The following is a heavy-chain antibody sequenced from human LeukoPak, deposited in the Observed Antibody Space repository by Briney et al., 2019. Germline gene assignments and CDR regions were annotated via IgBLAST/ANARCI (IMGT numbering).Heavy chain of an antibody. CDR3: ASMVATENYYYYMDV. Sequence: PSETLSLTCSVSNYSISSGYYWGWIRQPPGKGLEWIGSIYYSGSTNYNPSLKSRVTISVDTSKNQFSLKLSSVTAADTAVYYCASMVATENYYYYMDVWGKGTTVTVSS. D-gene: IGHD5-12*01. CDR1: NYSISSGYY. V-gene: IGHV4-38-2*02. J-gene: IGHJ6*03. CDR2: IYYSGST.